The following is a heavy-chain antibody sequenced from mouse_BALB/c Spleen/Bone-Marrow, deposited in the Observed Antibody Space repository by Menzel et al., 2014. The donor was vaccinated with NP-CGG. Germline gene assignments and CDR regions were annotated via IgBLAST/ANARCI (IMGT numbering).Heavy chain of an antibody. V-gene: IGHV1-20*01. Sequence: EVQLQESGPDLVKPGASVKISCKASGYSFSGYFMNWVKQSHGKSLEWIGRINPYNGESFYNQKFKDKATLTVDKSSSTAYMELSSLTSEDSAVYYCARPGGNYVLYAMDYWGQGTSVTVSS. J-gene: IGHJ4*01. D-gene: IGHD2-1*01. CDR2: INPYNGES. CDR1: GYSFSGYF. CDR3: ARPGGNYVLYAMDY.